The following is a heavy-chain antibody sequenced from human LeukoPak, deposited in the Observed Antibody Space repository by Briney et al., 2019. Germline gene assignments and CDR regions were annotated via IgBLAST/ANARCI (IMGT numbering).Heavy chain of an antibody. J-gene: IGHJ6*03. V-gene: IGHV1-46*01. Sequence: ASVKVSCKASGYTFTSYYMHWVRQAPGQGLEWMGIINPSGGSTSYAQKFQGRVTMTRDMSTSTVYMELSSLSSEDTAVYYCAASVRGVREDYYYYYYMDVWGKGTTVTVSS. CDR2: INPSGGST. CDR1: GYTFTSYY. CDR3: AASVRGVREDYYYYYYMDV. D-gene: IGHD3-10*01.